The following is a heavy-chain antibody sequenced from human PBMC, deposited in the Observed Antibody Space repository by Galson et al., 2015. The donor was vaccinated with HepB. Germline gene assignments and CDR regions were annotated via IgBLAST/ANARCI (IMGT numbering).Heavy chain of an antibody. D-gene: IGHD6-13*01. CDR1: GYTFTSYD. CDR2: MNPNSGNT. CDR3: ARDPAAGTFSYYYYYYSMDV. J-gene: IGHJ6*02. Sequence: SVKVSCKASGYTFTSYDINWVRQATGQGLEWMGWMNPNSGNTGYAQKFQGRVTMTRNTSISTAYMELSSLRSEDTAVYYCARDPAAGTFSYYYYYYSMDVWGQGTTVTVSS. V-gene: IGHV1-8*01.